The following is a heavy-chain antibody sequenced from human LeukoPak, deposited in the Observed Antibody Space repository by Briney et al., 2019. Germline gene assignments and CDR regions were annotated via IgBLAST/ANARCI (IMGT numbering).Heavy chain of an antibody. CDR3: AKIGGVYYYGMDV. J-gene: IGHJ6*02. CDR2: ISSSSSYI. CDR1: GFTLISYS. Sequence: GGSLRLSCAAPGFTLISYSMNWVRKAPGKGLEWVSSISSSSSYIYYADSVKGRFTISRDNAKNSLYLQMNSLRAEDTAVYYCAKIGGVYYYGMDVWGQGTTVTVSS. V-gene: IGHV3-21*01.